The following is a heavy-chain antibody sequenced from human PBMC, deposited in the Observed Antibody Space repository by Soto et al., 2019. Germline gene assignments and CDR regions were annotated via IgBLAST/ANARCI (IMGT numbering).Heavy chain of an antibody. CDR3: ARVPHY. J-gene: IGHJ4*02. Sequence: QLQLQESGSGLVKPSQTLSLTCAVSGGSISSGGYSWSWIRQPPGKGLEWIGYMYHTGSTYYKPAPXRXXTISIDRSKTQFSLKLSSVTAADTAVYYCARVPHYWGQGILVTVSS. V-gene: IGHV4-30-2*01. CDR1: GGSISSGGYS. CDR2: MYHTGST. D-gene: IGHD2-2*01.